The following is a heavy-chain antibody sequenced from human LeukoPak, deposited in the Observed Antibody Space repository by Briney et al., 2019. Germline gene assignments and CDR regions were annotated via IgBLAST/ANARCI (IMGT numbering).Heavy chain of an antibody. CDR1: GFTFSSYE. J-gene: IGHJ6*02. V-gene: IGHV3-48*03. Sequence: GGSLRLSCAASGFTFSSYEMNWVRQAPGKGLEWASYISSSGSTIYYADSVKGRFTISRDNAKNSLYLQMNSLRAEDTAVYYCAGRGDYYYGMDVWGQGTTVTVSS. CDR2: ISSSGSTI. CDR3: AGRGDYYYGMDV. D-gene: IGHD5-12*01.